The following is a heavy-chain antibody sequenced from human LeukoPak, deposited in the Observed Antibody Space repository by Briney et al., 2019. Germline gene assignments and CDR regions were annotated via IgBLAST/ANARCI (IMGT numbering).Heavy chain of an antibody. CDR3: ATDLSYYYGSGRGFDP. CDR2: IKTKTDGGTT. D-gene: IGHD3-10*01. J-gene: IGHJ5*02. CDR1: GFTFNNAW. V-gene: IGHV3-15*01. Sequence: GGFLRLSCAASGFTFNNAWMTWVRQAPGKGLEWVGRIKTKTDGGTTDYATPVKGRFTISRDDSKNTLYLQMNSLKTEDTGVYYCATDLSYYYGSGRGFDPWGQGTLVTVSS.